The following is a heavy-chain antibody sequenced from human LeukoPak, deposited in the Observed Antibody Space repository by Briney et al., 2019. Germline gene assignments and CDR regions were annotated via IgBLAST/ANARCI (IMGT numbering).Heavy chain of an antibody. V-gene: IGHV1-18*01. CDR1: GYTFTSYG. J-gene: IGHJ1*01. CDR2: ISAYNGNT. CDR3: ARGGIRFLEGFQH. Sequence: ASVTVSCKGSGYTFTSYGISWVRQAPGQGVEGMGWISAYNGNTNYAQKLQGRVTMATDTSTSTAYMELRSLRSDDTAVYYCARGGIRFLEGFQHWGQGTLVTVSS. D-gene: IGHD3-3*01.